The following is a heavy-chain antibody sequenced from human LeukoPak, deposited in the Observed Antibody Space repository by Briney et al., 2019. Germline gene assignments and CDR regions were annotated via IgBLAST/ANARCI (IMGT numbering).Heavy chain of an antibody. J-gene: IGHJ4*02. CDR2: LSYDGSNK. CDR1: GFTFSTYG. D-gene: IGHD3-10*01. CDR3: AKETGSGSYYEYCFDY. V-gene: IGHV3-30*18. Sequence: PGGSLRLSCVASGFTFSTYGVHWVRQAPGKGLEWVAVLSYDGSNKYYADSVKGRFTISRDNSKNTLYLQMNSLRAEDTAVYYCAKETGSGSYYEYCFDYWGQGTLVTVSS.